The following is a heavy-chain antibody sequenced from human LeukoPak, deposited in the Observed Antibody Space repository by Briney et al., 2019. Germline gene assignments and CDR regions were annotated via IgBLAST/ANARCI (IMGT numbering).Heavy chain of an antibody. CDR1: GLTFSSHW. J-gene: IGHJ4*01. Sequence: GGSLRLSCAASGLTFSSHWMHWVRQAPGKGLVWVSRITNDGSSTTYADSVKGRFTISRDNAKNMLYLQVNSLRAEDTAVYYCARGPGSSGGAYVGDYWGHGTLVTVSS. V-gene: IGHV3-74*01. CDR2: ITNDGSST. D-gene: IGHD3-22*01. CDR3: ARGPGSSGGAYVGDY.